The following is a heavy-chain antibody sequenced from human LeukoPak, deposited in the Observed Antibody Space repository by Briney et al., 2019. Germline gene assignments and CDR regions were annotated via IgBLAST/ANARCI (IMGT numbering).Heavy chain of an antibody. V-gene: IGHV3-23*01. CDR2: ISNNGGYT. D-gene: IGHD2-15*01. J-gene: IGHJ4*02. CDR3: AAQRGYFDT. CDR1: GFTFSSSA. Sequence: GGSLRLSCAASGFTFSSSAMSWVRQAPGKGLEWVSAISNNGGYTYYADSVQGRFTISRDNSKSTLCLQMNSLRAEDTAVYYCAAQRGYFDTWGQGTLVTVSS.